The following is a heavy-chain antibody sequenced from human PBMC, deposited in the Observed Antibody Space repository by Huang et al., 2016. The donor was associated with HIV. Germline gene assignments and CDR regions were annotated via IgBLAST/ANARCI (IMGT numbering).Heavy chain of an antibody. Sequence: QLRESGPGLVTPSETLSLTCSASGTSMTSSTFYWGWFRQPPGRGLEWIGRVYFPGNTYYKPSLKSRVTISIDTANKQYSMRLTSVTAADTAVDFCAREVRSVDTDRPDGYYYRGLDVWGQGTTVIVSS. V-gene: IGHV4-39*02. J-gene: IGHJ6*02. CDR2: VYFPGNT. D-gene: IGHD2-2*03. CDR1: GTSMTSSTFY. CDR3: AREVRSVDTDRPDGYYYRGLDV.